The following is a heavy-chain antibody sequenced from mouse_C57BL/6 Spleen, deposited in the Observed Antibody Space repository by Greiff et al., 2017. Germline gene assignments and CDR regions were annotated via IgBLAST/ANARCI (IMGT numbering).Heavy chain of an antibody. Sequence: QVQLQQPGAELVRPGSSVKLSCKASGYTFTSYWMHWVKQRPIQGLEWIGNIDPSDSETHYNQKFKDKATLTVDKASSTAYMQLSKLTSEDSAVYYCARSWDSSGLDYWGQGTTLTVSS. J-gene: IGHJ2*01. CDR1: GYTFTSYW. V-gene: IGHV1-52*01. CDR3: ARSWDSSGLDY. CDR2: IDPSDSET. D-gene: IGHD3-2*02.